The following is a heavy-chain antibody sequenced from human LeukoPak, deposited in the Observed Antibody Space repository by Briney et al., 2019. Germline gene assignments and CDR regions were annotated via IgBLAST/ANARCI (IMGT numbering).Heavy chain of an antibody. CDR2: IIPIFGTA. CDR1: GGTFSSYA. J-gene: IGHJ5*02. Sequence: SVKVSCKASGGTFSSYAISWVRQAPGQGLEWMGGIIPIFGTANYAQKVQGRVTITADKSTSTAYMELSSLRSEDTAVYYCARSYYYDSSGYYYGWFEPWGQGTLVTVSS. CDR3: ARSYYYDSSGYYYGWFEP. D-gene: IGHD3-22*01. V-gene: IGHV1-69*06.